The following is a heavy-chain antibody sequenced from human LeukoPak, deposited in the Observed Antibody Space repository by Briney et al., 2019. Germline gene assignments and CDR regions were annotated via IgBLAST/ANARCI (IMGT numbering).Heavy chain of an antibody. Sequence: GGSLRLSCTASGLTFGDYAMSWVRQAPGKGLEWVGFIRSKAYGGTTEYAASVKGRFTISRDDSKSIAYLQMNSLKTEDTAVYYCTRESDYGDYDYWGQGTLVTVSS. CDR2: IRSKAYGGTT. CDR3: TRESDYGDYDY. CDR1: GLTFGDYA. J-gene: IGHJ4*02. D-gene: IGHD4-17*01. V-gene: IGHV3-49*04.